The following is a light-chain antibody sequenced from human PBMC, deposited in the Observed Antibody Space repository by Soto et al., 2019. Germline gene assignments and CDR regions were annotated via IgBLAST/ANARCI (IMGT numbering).Light chain of an antibody. CDR3: QQYGSSPT. V-gene: IGKV3-20*01. J-gene: IGKJ1*01. CDR1: QSVNNNF. CDR2: AAS. Sequence: EIVLTQSPGTLSLSPGERVTLSCRASQSVNNNFLSWYQQKPGQAPRLLIYAASSGATGTPDRFSGSGSGTDFTLTISRLEPEDSAVYYCQQYGSSPTFGQGTKVDIK.